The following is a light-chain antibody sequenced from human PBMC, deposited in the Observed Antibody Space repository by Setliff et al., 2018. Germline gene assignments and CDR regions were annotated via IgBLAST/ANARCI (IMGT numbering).Light chain of an antibody. CDR1: SSDVGSYDL. CDR2: AVS. J-gene: IGLJ1*01. CDR3: NAYTSGTTYV. Sequence: QSVLTQPPSASGSPGQSITISCSGTSSDVGSYDLVSWYQQHPGKAPKLIIYAVSDRPSGVSNRFSGSKSDNTASLTISGLQTEDEADYYCNAYTSGTTYVFGTGTKVTVL. V-gene: IGLV2-14*03.